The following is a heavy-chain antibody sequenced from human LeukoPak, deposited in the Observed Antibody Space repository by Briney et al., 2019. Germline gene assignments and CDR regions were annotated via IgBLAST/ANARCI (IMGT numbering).Heavy chain of an antibody. V-gene: IGHV3-23*01. CDR2: LTNTGGDT. Sequence: PGGPLRLLCTASGFTFSRYAISWLRQAPGKALEGVSYLTNTGGDTYYGGSVMCRFTISRHKSKSTLFLQMNSLRADDTAVYYCAQNDRRYYFDDRGQGTLVTVSS. CDR3: AQNDRRYYFDD. D-gene: IGHD4-17*01. CDR1: GFTFSRYA. J-gene: IGHJ4*02.